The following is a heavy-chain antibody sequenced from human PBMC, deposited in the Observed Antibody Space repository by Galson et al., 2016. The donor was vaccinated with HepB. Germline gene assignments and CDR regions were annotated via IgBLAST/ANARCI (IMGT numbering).Heavy chain of an antibody. CDR3: ATRSYCDSDGNLPLFDC. CDR2: IPGNGGTT. J-gene: IGHJ4*02. Sequence: SLRLSCAASGFTFSTYAMSWVRQAPGKGPEWVSAIPGNGGTTYYTDSVKGRFTISTDNSKNTLYLQMSSRRVDGTAVYYCATRSYCDSDGNLPLFDCWGQGTLVTVSS. D-gene: IGHD2-21*01. V-gene: IGHV3-23*01. CDR1: GFTFSTYA.